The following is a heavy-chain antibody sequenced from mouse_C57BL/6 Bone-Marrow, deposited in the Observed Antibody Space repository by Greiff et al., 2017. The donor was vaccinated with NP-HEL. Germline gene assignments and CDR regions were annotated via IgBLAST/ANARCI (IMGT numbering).Heavy chain of an antibody. Sequence: LQESGAELARPGASVKLSCKASGYTFTSYGISWVKQRTGQGLEWIGEIYPRSGNTYYNEKFKGKATLTADKSSSTAYMELRSLTSEDSAVYFCARSYYYGSSYDYAMDYWGQGTSVTVSS. CDR3: ARSYYYGSSYDYAMDY. J-gene: IGHJ4*01. CDR2: IYPRSGNT. D-gene: IGHD1-1*01. CDR1: GYTFTSYG. V-gene: IGHV1-81*01.